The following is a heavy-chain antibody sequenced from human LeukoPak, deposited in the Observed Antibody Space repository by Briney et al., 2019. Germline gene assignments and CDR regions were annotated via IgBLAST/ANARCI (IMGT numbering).Heavy chain of an antibody. Sequence: PGGSLRLSCAASGFTFSSYGMSWVRQAPGKGLEWVSAISGSGGSTYYADSVKGWFTISRDNSKNTLYLQMNSLRAEDTAVYYCAKDGVWFGEGYYYMDVWGKGTTVTISS. J-gene: IGHJ6*03. V-gene: IGHV3-23*01. D-gene: IGHD3-10*01. CDR2: ISGSGGST. CDR3: AKDGVWFGEGYYYMDV. CDR1: GFTFSSYG.